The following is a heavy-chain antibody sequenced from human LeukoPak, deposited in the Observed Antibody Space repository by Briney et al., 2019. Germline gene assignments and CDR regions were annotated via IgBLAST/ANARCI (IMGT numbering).Heavy chain of an antibody. D-gene: IGHD2-2*01. V-gene: IGHV1-3*01. J-gene: IGHJ4*02. CDR2: INAGNGNT. CDR1: GYTFTSYA. Sequence: ASVKVSCKASGYTFTSYATHWVRQAPGQRLEWMGWINAGNGNTKYSQKFQGRVTITRDTSASTAYMELSSLRSEDTAVYYCARGGRLPAAQFDYWGQGTLVTVSS. CDR3: ARGGRLPAAQFDY.